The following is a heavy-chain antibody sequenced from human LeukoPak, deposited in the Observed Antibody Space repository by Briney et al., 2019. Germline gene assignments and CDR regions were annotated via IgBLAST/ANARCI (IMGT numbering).Heavy chain of an antibody. CDR3: ARVLTPHRYGYSSDY. Sequence: ASVKVSCKASGYTFTSYYMHWVRQAPGQGLEWMGIINPSGGSTSYAQKFQGRVTMTRDTSTSTVYMELSSLRPEDTAVYYCARVLTPHRYGYSSDYWGQGTLVTVSS. D-gene: IGHD5-18*01. CDR1: GYTFTSYY. J-gene: IGHJ4*02. CDR2: INPSGGST. V-gene: IGHV1-46*01.